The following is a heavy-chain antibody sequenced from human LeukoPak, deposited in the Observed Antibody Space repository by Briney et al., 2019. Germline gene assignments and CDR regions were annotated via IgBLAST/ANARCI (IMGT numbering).Heavy chain of an antibody. CDR1: GFTFSSYA. CDR3: AKGKQQLVRNWFDP. CDR2: ISGSGGST. Sequence: GGTLRLSCAASGFTFSSYAMSWVRQAPGKGLEWVSAISGSGGSTYYADSVKGRFTISRDNSKNTLYLQMNSLRAEDTAVYYCAKGKQQLVRNWFDPWGQGTLVTVSS. J-gene: IGHJ5*02. V-gene: IGHV3-23*01. D-gene: IGHD6-13*01.